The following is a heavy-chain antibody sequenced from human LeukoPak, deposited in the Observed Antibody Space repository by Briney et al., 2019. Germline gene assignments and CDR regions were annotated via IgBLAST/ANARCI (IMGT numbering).Heavy chain of an antibody. CDR3: ARDPQFFGWFDP. Sequence: PGGSLRLSCAASGFTFSSYAMHWVRQAPGKGLEWVAVISYDGSNKYYADSVKGRFTISRDNSKNTLYLQMNSLGAEDTAVYYCARDPQFFGWFDPWGQGTPVTVSS. D-gene: IGHD3-16*01. CDR2: ISYDGSNK. CDR1: GFTFSSYA. J-gene: IGHJ5*02. V-gene: IGHV3-30*04.